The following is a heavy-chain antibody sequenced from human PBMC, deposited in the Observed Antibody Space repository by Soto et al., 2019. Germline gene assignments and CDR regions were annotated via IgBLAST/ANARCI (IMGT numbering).Heavy chain of an antibody. CDR1: GFTFSSYG. Sequence: QPGGSLRLSCAASGFTFSSYGMHWVRQAPGKGLEWVAVISYDGSNKYYADSVKGRFTISRDNSKNTLYLQMNSLRAEDTAVYYCAKEGVAAVHFGAYGMDVWGQGTTVTVSS. CDR3: AKEGVAAVHFGAYGMDV. J-gene: IGHJ6*02. V-gene: IGHV3-30*18. CDR2: ISYDGSNK. D-gene: IGHD6-13*01.